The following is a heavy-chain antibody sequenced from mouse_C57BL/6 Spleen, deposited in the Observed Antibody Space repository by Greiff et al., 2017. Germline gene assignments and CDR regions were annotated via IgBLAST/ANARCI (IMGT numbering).Heavy chain of an antibody. V-gene: IGHV1-76*01. CDR3: ARSLYDYDGGYAMDY. CDR2: IYPGSGNT. CDR1: GYTFTDYY. Sequence: VKLVESGAELVRPGASVKLSCKASGYTFTDYYINWVKQRPGQGLEWIARIYPGSGNTYYNEKFKGKATLTAEKSSSTAYMQLSSLTSEDSAVYFCARSLYDYDGGYAMDYWGQGTSGTVSS. J-gene: IGHJ4*01. D-gene: IGHD2-4*01.